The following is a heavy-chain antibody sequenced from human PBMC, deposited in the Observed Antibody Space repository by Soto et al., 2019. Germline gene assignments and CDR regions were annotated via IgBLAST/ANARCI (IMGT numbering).Heavy chain of an antibody. Sequence: QVQLQESGPGLVQPSQTLSLTCAVSGGSITSGDYYWPWIRQHPGKGLEWIGSIHYSGNTHYNPSLKRLVTIAADTSNNPVALELSAVTAADTAVEYWARDTRVASGSFDNWGQGTQVTVPS. D-gene: IGHD3-10*01. CDR3: ARDTRVASGSFDN. CDR2: IHYSGNT. V-gene: IGHV4-31*01. CDR1: GGSITSGDYY. J-gene: IGHJ4*02.